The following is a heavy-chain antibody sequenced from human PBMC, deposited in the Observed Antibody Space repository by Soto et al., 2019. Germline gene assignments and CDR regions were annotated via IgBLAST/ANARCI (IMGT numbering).Heavy chain of an antibody. CDR2: ISYDGSNK. CDR1: GFTFSSYA. D-gene: IGHD3-9*01. CDR3: ARELRYFDWLPEKYYYYYGMDV. J-gene: IGHJ6*02. Sequence: PGGSLRLSCAASGFTFSSYAMHWVRQAPGKGLEWVAVISYDGSNKYYADSVKGRFTISRDNSKNTLYLQMNSLRAEDTAVYYCARELRYFDWLPEKYYYYYGMDVWGQGTTVTVSS. V-gene: IGHV3-30-3*01.